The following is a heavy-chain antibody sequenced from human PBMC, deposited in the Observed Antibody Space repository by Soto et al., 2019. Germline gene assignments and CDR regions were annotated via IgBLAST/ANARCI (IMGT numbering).Heavy chain of an antibody. CDR1: GFTFSSYA. CDR3: ARGYSSGWYYLYYFDY. D-gene: IGHD6-19*01. Sequence: GGSLRLSCAASGFTFSSYAMHWVRQAPGKGLEWVAVISYDGSNKYYADSVKGRFTISRDNSKNTLYLQMNSLRAEDTAVYYCARGYSSGWYYLYYFDYWGQGTLVTVSS. V-gene: IGHV3-30-3*01. CDR2: ISYDGSNK. J-gene: IGHJ4*02.